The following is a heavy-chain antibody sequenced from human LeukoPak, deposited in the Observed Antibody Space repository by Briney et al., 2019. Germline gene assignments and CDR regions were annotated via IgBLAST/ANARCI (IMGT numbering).Heavy chain of an antibody. CDR1: GFTFSSYS. Sequence: GRSLRLSCAASGFTFSSYSMNWVRQAPGKGLEWVSSISSSSSLIYYADSVEGRFTISRDNAKNSVYLQMSSLRAEDTAVYYCASDYFGSWSPFDSWGQGTLVTVSS. D-gene: IGHD3-10*01. V-gene: IGHV3-21*01. CDR2: ISSSSSLI. J-gene: IGHJ4*02. CDR3: ASDYFGSWSPFDS.